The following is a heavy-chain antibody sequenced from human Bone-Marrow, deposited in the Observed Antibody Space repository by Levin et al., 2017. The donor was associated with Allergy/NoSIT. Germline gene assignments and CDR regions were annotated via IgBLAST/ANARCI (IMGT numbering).Heavy chain of an antibody. J-gene: IGHJ4*02. CDR1: GYTFTGYY. CDR3: AREGWPSSSWHNFDY. V-gene: IGHV1-2*04. D-gene: IGHD6-13*01. CDR2: INPNSGGT. Sequence: GESLKISCKASGYTFTGYYMHWVRQAPGQGLEWMGWINPNSGGTNYAQKFQGWVTMTRDTSISTAYMELSRLRSDDTAVYYCAREGWPSSSWHNFDYWGQGTLVTVSS.